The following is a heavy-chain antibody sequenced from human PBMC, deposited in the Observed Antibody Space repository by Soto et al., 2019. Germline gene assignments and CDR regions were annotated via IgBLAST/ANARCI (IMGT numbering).Heavy chain of an antibody. D-gene: IGHD6-19*01. V-gene: IGHV1-69*13. J-gene: IGHJ4*02. Sequence: SVKVSCKASGGTFSSYAISWVRQAPGQGLEWMGGIIPIFGTANYAQKFQGRVTITADESTSTAYMELSSLRSEDTAVYYCARGMYSSGWPLRVDYWGQGTLVTVSS. CDR1: GGTFSSYA. CDR2: IIPIFGTA. CDR3: ARGMYSSGWPLRVDY.